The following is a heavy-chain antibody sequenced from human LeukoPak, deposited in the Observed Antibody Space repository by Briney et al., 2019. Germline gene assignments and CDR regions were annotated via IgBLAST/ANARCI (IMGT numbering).Heavy chain of an antibody. J-gene: IGHJ4*02. CDR1: GYIFTSYA. CDR2: INTNTGHP. D-gene: IGHD3-10*01. CDR3: ARDDPESGHFDY. Sequence: ASVKVSCKVAGYIFTSYALNWVRQAPGQGLEWLGWINTNTGHPTYAQGFRGRFVLSLDTSVSTAYLQISSLKTEDSAVYYCARDDPESGHFDYWGQGTLVTVSS. V-gene: IGHV7-4-1*02.